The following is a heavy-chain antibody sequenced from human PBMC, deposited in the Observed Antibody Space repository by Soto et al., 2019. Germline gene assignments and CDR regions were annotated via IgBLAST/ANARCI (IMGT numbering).Heavy chain of an antibody. CDR1: GGTFSSYA. Sequence: QVQLVQSGAEVKKPGSSVKVSCKAPGGTFSSYAISWVRQAPGQGLEWMGGVIPIFGTAKYAQKFQGRVTSTAEESTSTGYMVLRSLRSEDTAVYYCARSQGGSSSLDIYYYYYYGMDVWGQGTTVTVSS. J-gene: IGHJ6*02. V-gene: IGHV1-69*01. CDR3: ARSQGGSSSLDIYYYYYYGMDV. CDR2: VIPIFGTA. D-gene: IGHD2-15*01.